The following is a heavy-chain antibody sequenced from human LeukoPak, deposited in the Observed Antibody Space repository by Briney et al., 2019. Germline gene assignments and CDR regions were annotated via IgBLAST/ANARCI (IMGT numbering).Heavy chain of an antibody. CDR3: ARLPTRGSSWFY. Sequence: SETLSLTCAVYGGSFSGYYWSWIRQPPGKGLEWIGEINHSGSTNYNPSLKSRVTISVDTSKNQLSLKLSSVTAADTAVYYCARLPTRGSSWFYWGQGTLVTVSS. CDR1: GGSFSGYY. CDR2: INHSGST. V-gene: IGHV4-34*01. J-gene: IGHJ4*02. D-gene: IGHD6-13*01.